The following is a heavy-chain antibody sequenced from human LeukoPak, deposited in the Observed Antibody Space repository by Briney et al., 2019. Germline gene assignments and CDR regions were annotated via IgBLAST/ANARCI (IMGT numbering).Heavy chain of an antibody. CDR2: INTYNGNT. V-gene: IGHV1-18*01. D-gene: IGHD3-22*01. Sequence: ASVKVSCKASGYTFTSYGISWVRQAPGQGLEWMGWINTYNGNTNYAQKLQGRVTITTDTSTNTAYMELRSLRSDDTAVYYCARDYYDSSGYYYDAFDIWGQGTIVTVSS. CDR3: ARDYYDSSGYYYDAFDI. J-gene: IGHJ3*02. CDR1: GYTFTSYG.